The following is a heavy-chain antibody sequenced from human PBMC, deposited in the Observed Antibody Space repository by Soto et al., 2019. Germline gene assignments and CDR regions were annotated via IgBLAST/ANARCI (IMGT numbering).Heavy chain of an antibody. CDR3: ARHTRGYSSGWFIDY. CDR2: IDPSDSYT. D-gene: IGHD6-19*01. CDR1: GYSFTSYW. J-gene: IGHJ4*02. V-gene: IGHV5-10-1*01. Sequence: PGESLKISCKGSGYSFTSYWISWVRQMPGKGLEWMGRIDPSDSYTNYSPSFQGHVTISADKSISTAYLQWSSLKASDTAMYYRARHTRGYSSGWFIDYWGQGTLVTVSS.